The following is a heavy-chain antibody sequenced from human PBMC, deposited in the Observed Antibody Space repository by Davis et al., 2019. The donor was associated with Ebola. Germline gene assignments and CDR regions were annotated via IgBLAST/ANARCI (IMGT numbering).Heavy chain of an antibody. J-gene: IGHJ5*02. CDR2: IYYSGST. V-gene: IGHV4-59*01. CDR1: GGSISSYY. Sequence: PSETLSLTCTVSGGSISSYYWSWIRQPPGKGLERIGYIYYSGSTNYNPSLKSRVTISVDTSKNQFSLKLSSVTAADTAVYYCARDLRMVRGVITDNWFDPWGQGTLVTVSS. CDR3: ARDLRMVRGVITDNWFDP. D-gene: IGHD3-10*01.